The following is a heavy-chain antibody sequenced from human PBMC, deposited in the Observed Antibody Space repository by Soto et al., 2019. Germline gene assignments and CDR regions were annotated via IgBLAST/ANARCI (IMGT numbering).Heavy chain of an antibody. J-gene: IGHJ3*02. CDR3: IRDYGEPGSTNAFDI. D-gene: IGHD3-10*01. V-gene: IGHV3-74*01. Sequence: EVQLVESGGDLVQSGGSLRLSCAASGFTFSSFWMHWVRQAPGEGLVWVSRINGDGSGTNYADFVEGRFTISRDNAKNTLYLQMSSLRAEDTAVYYCIRDYGEPGSTNAFDILGQGTVVTVSS. CDR2: INGDGSGT. CDR1: GFTFSSFW.